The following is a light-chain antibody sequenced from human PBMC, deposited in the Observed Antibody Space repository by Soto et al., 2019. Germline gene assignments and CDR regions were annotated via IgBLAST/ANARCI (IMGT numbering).Light chain of an antibody. Sequence: QSVLTQSPSASGTPGQRVTISCSGQNSNIGTYYAYWYQHLPGAAPKLLIYSTNLRPSGVPDRFSGSKSGTSASLAISGLQADDEADYYCCSYAGRYARRFGGGTKVTVL. V-gene: IGLV1-47*02. CDR1: NSNIGTYY. CDR2: STN. CDR3: CSYAGRYARR. J-gene: IGLJ2*01.